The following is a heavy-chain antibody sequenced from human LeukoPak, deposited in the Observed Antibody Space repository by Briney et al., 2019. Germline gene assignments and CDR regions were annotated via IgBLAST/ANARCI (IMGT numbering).Heavy chain of an antibody. CDR1: GYTFTSYD. J-gene: IGHJ1*01. D-gene: IGHD2-8*01. CDR2: IIPIFGTA. V-gene: IGHV1-69*05. Sequence: ASVKVSCKASGYTFTSYDISWVRQAPGQGLEWMGGIIPIFGTANYAQKFQGRVTITTDESTSTAYMELSSLRSEDTAVYYCASPSVYLYFQHWGQGTLVTVSS. CDR3: ASPSVYLYFQH.